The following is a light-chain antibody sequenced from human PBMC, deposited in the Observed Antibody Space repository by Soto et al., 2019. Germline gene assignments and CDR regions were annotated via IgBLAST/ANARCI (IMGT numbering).Light chain of an antibody. CDR3: NSYTSSTSRPYV. V-gene: IGLV2-14*01. Sequence: QSALTQPASVSGSPGQSITISCTGTTNDVGGYNYVSWYQQHPGKAPKLLIFEVSSRPSGVSNRFSGSKSVNTASLTISALQAEAEADYFCNSYTSSTSRPYVFGTGTKVTVL. J-gene: IGLJ1*01. CDR1: TNDVGGYNY. CDR2: EVS.